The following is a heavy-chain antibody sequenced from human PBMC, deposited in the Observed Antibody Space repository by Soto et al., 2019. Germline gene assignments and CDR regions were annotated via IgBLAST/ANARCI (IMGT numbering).Heavy chain of an antibody. CDR3: ARDYDFWSGHAAFDI. Sequence: ASVKVSCKASGYTFTGYYMHWVRQAPGQGLEWMGWINPNSGGTNYAQKFQGRVTMTRDTSISTAYMELSRLRSDDTAVYYCARDYDFWSGHAAFDIWGQGTMVTVS. CDR2: INPNSGGT. CDR1: GYTFTGYY. V-gene: IGHV1-2*02. D-gene: IGHD3-3*01. J-gene: IGHJ3*02.